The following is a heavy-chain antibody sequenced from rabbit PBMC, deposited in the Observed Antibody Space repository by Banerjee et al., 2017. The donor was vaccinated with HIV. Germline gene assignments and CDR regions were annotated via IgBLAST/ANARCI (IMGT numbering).Heavy chain of an antibody. J-gene: IGHJ4*01. Sequence: QQQLEESGGDLVKPEGSLTLTCTASGFSFSSNYWICWVRQAPGKGLEWIACIYTNSGNTYYASWAKGRFTISKTSSTTVTLQMTSLTAADTATYFCARSSSSGYYIPLKLWGQGTLVTVS. CDR2: IYTNSGNT. V-gene: IGHV1S45*01. D-gene: IGHD1-1*01. CDR3: ARSSSSGYYIPLKL. CDR1: GFSFSSNYW.